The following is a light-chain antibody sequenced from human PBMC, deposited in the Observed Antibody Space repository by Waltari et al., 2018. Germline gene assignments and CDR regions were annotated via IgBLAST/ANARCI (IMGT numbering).Light chain of an antibody. Sequence: DIVMTQTPLSLPVTPGEPASISCRSSQSLLHSNGYTYLFWYLQKPGQSPQLIIYLGSNRASGVPDRFSGSGSGTDFTLKISRVEAEDVGVYYCLQDIQLPLTFGGGTKVEIK. CDR3: LQDIQLPLT. J-gene: IGKJ4*01. CDR2: LGS. V-gene: IGKV2-28*01. CDR1: QSLLHSNGYTY.